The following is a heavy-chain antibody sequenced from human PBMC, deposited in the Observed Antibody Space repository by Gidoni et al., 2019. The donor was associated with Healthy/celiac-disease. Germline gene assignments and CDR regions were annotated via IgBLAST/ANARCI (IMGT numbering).Heavy chain of an antibody. Sequence: SCAASGFTFSSYWMSWVRQAPGKGLEWVANIQQDGSEKYYVDFVKGRFTIYRDNAKNSLYLQMNSLRAEDTAGYYCARGPGDGYYGSGTGAFDIWGQGTMVTVAS. J-gene: IGHJ3*02. V-gene: IGHV3-7*01. CDR3: ARGPGDGYYGSGTGAFDI. CDR1: GFTFSSYW. D-gene: IGHD3-10*01. CDR2: IQQDGSEK.